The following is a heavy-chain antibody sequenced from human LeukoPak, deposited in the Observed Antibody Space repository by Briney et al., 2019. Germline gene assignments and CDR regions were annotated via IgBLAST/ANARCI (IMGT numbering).Heavy chain of an antibody. CDR1: GFTFSSYA. CDR3: AKGRSDSSSWYSLFDP. D-gene: IGHD6-13*01. J-gene: IGHJ5*02. Sequence: GGSLRLSCAASGFTFSSYAMSWVRQAPGKGLEWVSAISGSGGSTYYADSVKGRFTISRDNSENTLYLQMNSLRAEDTAVYYCAKGRSDSSSWYSLFDPWGQGTLVTVSS. V-gene: IGHV3-23*01. CDR2: ISGSGGST.